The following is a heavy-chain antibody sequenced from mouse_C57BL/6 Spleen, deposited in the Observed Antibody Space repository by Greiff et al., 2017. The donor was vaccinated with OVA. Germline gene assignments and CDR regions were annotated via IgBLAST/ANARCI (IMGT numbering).Heavy chain of an antibody. CDR2: ISYDGSN. V-gene: IGHV3-6*01. J-gene: IGHJ1*03. D-gene: IGHD1-1*01. CDR3: AIYYDGSSYWYFDV. CDR1: GYSITSGYY. Sequence: ESGPGLVKPSQSLSLTCSVTGYSITSGYYWNWIRQFPGNKLEWMGYISYDGSNNYNPSLKNRISITRDTSKNQFFLKLNSVTTEDTATYYCAIYYDGSSYWYFDVWGTGTTVTVSS.